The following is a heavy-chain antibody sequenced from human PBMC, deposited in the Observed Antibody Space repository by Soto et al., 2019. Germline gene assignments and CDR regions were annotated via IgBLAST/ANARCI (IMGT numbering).Heavy chain of an antibody. Sequence: GGSLRLSCAASGFTFSSYGMHWVRQAPGKGLEWVAVIWYDGSNKYYADSVKGRFTISRDNSKNTLYLQMNSLRAEDTAVYYCARASLRYFDPRGWFDPWGQGTLVTVSS. D-gene: IGHD3-9*01. CDR3: ARASLRYFDPRGWFDP. V-gene: IGHV3-33*01. CDR1: GFTFSSYG. CDR2: IWYDGSNK. J-gene: IGHJ5*02.